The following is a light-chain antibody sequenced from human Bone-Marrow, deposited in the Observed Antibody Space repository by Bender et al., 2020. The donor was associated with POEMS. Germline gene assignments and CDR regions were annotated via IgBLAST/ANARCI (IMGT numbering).Light chain of an antibody. CDR1: SSNIGAHA. CDR2: SSH. CDR3: AVWDDSLNGWV. Sequence: QSVLTQPPSASGTPGQRVTISCSGGSSNIGAHAVNWYQHLPGTAPKLLIYSSHRRPSGVPDRFSGSRSGTSASLAVRGLQSEDEADYYGAVWDDSLNGWVFGGGTKLTVL. J-gene: IGLJ3*02. V-gene: IGLV1-44*01.